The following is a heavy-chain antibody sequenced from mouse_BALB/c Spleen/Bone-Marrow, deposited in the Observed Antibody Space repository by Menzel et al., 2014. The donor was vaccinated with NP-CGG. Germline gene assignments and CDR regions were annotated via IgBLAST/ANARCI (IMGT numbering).Heavy chain of an antibody. CDR3: ARLGYYGGFAY. Sequence: EVQLVESGGGLVQPGRSLKLSCAASGFDFSGFWMGWVRQAPGKGLEWIGEINPDSSTINYTPSLKDRFIISRDNAKNTLYPQMSKVRSEDTALYYCARLGYYGGFAYWGQGTLVTVSA. CDR2: INPDSSTI. D-gene: IGHD2-3*01. CDR1: GFDFSGFW. V-gene: IGHV4-1*02. J-gene: IGHJ3*01.